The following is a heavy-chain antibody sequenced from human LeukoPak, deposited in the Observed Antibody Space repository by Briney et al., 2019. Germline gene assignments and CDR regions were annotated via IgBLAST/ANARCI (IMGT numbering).Heavy chain of an antibody. J-gene: IGHJ4*02. D-gene: IGHD3-10*01. Sequence: RSESLSLTCTVSGGSINSGDYYWSWIRQPPGKGLEWIGYIYSSGSTYYNPSLKSRVTISVDTSKNQFSLKLSSVTAADTAVYYCARVGVDGYYGSREFDYWGQGTLGNGSS. CDR1: GGSINSGDYY. CDR2: IYSSGST. V-gene: IGHV4-30-4*01. CDR3: ARVGVDGYYGSREFDY.